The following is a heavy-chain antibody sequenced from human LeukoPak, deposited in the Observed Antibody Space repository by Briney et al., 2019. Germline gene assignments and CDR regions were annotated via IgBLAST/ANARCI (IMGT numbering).Heavy chain of an antibody. CDR3: ARDRSGSPGRAFDI. D-gene: IGHD3-3*01. CDR2: IIPILGIA. V-gene: IGHV1-69*04. CDR1: GGTFSSYT. J-gene: IGHJ3*02. Sequence: ASVKVSCKASGGTFSSYTISWVRQAPGQGLEWMGSIIPILGIANYAQKFQGRVTITADKSTSTAYMELSSLRSEDTAVYYCARDRSGSPGRAFDIWGQGTMVTVSS.